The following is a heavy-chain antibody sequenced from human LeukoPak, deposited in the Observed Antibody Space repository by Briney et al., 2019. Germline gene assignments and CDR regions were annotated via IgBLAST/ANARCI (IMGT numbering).Heavy chain of an antibody. D-gene: IGHD3-10*01. V-gene: IGHV1-69*13. CDR1: GGTFSSYA. Sequence: SVKVSCKASGGTFSSYAISWVRQAPGQGLEWMGGIIPIFGTANYAQKFQGRVTITADESTSTAYMELSSLRSEDTAVYYCARVSMVRGVIGAFDIWGQGTMVTVSS. J-gene: IGHJ3*02. CDR2: IIPIFGTA. CDR3: ARVSMVRGVIGAFDI.